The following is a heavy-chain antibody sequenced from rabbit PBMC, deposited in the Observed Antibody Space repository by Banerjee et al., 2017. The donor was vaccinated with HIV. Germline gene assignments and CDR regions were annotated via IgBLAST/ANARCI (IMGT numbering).Heavy chain of an antibody. D-gene: IGHD6-1*01. Sequence: SLEESGGGLVQPEGSLTLTCTASGFTLSNYWMRWVRQAPGKGLEWIGCIGNGDGSTYYASWVNGRFTISKTSSTTVTLQMTSLTGADTATYFCARAAGDAGYGYTLWGPGTLVTVS. J-gene: IGHJ4*01. CDR3: ARAAGDAGYGYTL. CDR2: IGNGDGST. V-gene: IGHV1S40*01. CDR1: GFTLSNYW.